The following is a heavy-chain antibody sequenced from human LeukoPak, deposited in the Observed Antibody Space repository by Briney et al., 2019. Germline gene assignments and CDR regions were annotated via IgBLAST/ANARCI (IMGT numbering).Heavy chain of an antibody. CDR3: ARDGVGITMIANWFDP. CDR1: GGTFSSYA. D-gene: IGHD3-22*01. V-gene: IGHV1-69*04. CDR2: IIPILGIA. Sequence: ASVKVSCKASGGTFSSYAISWVRQAPGQGLEWMGRIIPILGIANYAQKFQGRVTITADKSTSTAYMELSSLRSEDTAVYYCARDGVGITMIANWFDPWGQGTLVTVSS. J-gene: IGHJ5*02.